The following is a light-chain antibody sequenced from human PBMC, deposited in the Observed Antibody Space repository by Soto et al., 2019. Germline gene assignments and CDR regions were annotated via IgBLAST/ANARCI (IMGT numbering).Light chain of an antibody. CDR3: CSYAGSYTLV. CDR1: SNDVGRYNY. J-gene: IGLJ1*01. Sequence: QSALTQPASVSGSPGQSITISCTGTSNDVGRYNYVSWYQQHPGKAPKLMIYDVNKRPSGVPDRFSGSKSGNTASLTISGLQAEDEADYYCCSYAGSYTLVFGTGTKLTVL. CDR2: DVN. V-gene: IGLV2-11*01.